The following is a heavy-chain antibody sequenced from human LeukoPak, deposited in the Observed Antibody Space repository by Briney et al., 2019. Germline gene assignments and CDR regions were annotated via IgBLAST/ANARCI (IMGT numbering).Heavy chain of an antibody. J-gene: IGHJ4*02. CDR3: AKVNQDIVVVPAAIDY. D-gene: IGHD2-2*02. Sequence: PGGSLRLSCAPSGFTFSSYAMSWVRQAAGKGLEWVSAISGSGGSTYYADSVKGRFTISRDNSKNTLYLQMNSLRAEDTAVYYCAKVNQDIVVVPAAIDYWGQGTLVTVSS. CDR2: ISGSGGST. V-gene: IGHV3-23*01. CDR1: GFTFSSYA.